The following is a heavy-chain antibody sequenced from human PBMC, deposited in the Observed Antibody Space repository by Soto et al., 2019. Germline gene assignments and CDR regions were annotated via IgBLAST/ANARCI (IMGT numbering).Heavy chain of an antibody. CDR3: AREVSSTSWYVDS. J-gene: IGHJ4*02. CDR1: GGSFSDDF. D-gene: IGHD6-13*01. V-gene: IGHV4-34*01. Sequence: SETLSLTCAVYGGSFSDDFWTWIRQSPGKGLEWIAEVNHSGTTNYNPSLKSRVTISVDTSKNQFFLKLSSVTAADTAVYYCAREVSSTSWYVDSWGQGTPVT. CDR2: VNHSGTT.